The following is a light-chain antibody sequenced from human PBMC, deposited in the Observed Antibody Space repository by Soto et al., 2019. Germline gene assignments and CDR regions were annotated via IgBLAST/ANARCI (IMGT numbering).Light chain of an antibody. V-gene: IGKV3-20*01. CDR2: GAS. Sequence: EIVLTQSPGTLSLSPGERATLSCRASQSVGSNFFAWYQQNPGHHPSLLIDGASSGATSTPERFSGRGAGTDITLTITRLEAEDFAIYYWQCDDSLRTVGQGTKVDI. J-gene: IGKJ1*01. CDR3: QCDDSLRT. CDR1: QSVGSNF.